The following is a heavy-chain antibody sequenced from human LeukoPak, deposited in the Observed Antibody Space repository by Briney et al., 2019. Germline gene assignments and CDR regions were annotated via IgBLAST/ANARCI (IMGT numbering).Heavy chain of an antibody. J-gene: IGHJ4*02. D-gene: IGHD3-10*01. CDR2: INPSGGSS. Sequence: GASVKVSCKASGYTFTSYYMHWVRQAPGQGLEWMGIINPSGGSSSYAQKFQGRVTLTRDTSTGTVYMEMSSLRSADTAVYYCARDLRDGSGSYSFDYWGQGTLVTVSS. CDR3: ARDLRDGSGSYSFDY. V-gene: IGHV1-46*01. CDR1: GYTFTSYY.